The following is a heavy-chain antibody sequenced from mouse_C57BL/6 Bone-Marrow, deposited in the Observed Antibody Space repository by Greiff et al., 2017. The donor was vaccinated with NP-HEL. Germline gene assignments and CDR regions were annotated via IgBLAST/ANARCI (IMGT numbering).Heavy chain of an antibody. CDR2: IWTGGGT. CDR3: AGFYDGYYVWFAY. D-gene: IGHD2-3*01. CDR1: GFSLTSYA. J-gene: IGHJ3*01. Sequence: VKLVESGPGLVAPSQSLSITCTVSGFSLTSYAISWVRQPPGKGLEWLGVIWTGGGTNYNSALKSRLSISKDNSKSQVFLKMNSLQTDDTARYYCAGFYDGYYVWFAYWGQGTLVTVSA. V-gene: IGHV2-9-1*01.